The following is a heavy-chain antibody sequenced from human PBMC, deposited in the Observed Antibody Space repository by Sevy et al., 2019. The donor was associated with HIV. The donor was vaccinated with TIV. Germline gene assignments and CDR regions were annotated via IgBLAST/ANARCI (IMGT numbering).Heavy chain of an antibody. J-gene: IGHJ4*02. CDR1: GGTFSNYA. Sequence: VKVSCKASGGTFSNYALSWVRQAPGQGLEWMGGIIPIFGTTNFAQTFQGRVTITADESTSTAYMELSSLRSADTAMYYCARTPLVRIPGATDLYFDNWGQGTLVTVSS. D-gene: IGHD2-2*01. V-gene: IGHV1-69*13. CDR3: ARTPLVRIPGATDLYFDN. CDR2: IIPIFGTT.